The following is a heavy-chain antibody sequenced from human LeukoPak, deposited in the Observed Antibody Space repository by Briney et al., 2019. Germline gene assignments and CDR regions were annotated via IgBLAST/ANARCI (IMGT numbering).Heavy chain of an antibody. CDR3: ARGGGYSYGYGYYFDY. J-gene: IGHJ4*02. Sequence: SETLSLTCAVYGGSFSGNYWSWIRQPPGKGLEWIGEINHSGSTNYNPSLKSRVTISVDTSKNQFSLKLSSVTAADTAVYYCARGGGYSYGYGYYFDYWGQGTLVTVSS. V-gene: IGHV4-34*01. CDR2: INHSGST. CDR1: GGSFSGNY. D-gene: IGHD5-18*01.